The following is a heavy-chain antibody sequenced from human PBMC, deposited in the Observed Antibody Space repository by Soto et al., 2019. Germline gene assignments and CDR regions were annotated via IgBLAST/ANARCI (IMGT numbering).Heavy chain of an antibody. Sequence: VGSLRHPCTASKCTCVDYAVSWILQPQGQGLEWVGFIRSKAYGGTTEYAACVKGRFTISIDYSKSIDYLQMNSLKTEDTAVYYCRRSGYESLILWFDPWGQGILVTLSS. CDR2: IRSKAYGGTT. CDR1: KCTCVDYA. J-gene: IGHJ5*02. V-gene: IGHV3-49*03. D-gene: IGHD5-12*01. CDR3: RRSGYESLILWFDP.